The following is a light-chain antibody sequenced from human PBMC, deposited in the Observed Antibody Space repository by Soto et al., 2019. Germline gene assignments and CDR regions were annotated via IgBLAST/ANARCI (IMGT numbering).Light chain of an antibody. CDR2: AAS. V-gene: IGKV1-9*01. CDR3: LQHNSYPWT. J-gene: IGKJ1*01. Sequence: DIQMTQSPFTLFSFVVDRGTIHFRASQGISSYLAWYQQKPGKAPKLLIYAASTLQSGVPSRFSGSGSGTEFTLTISSLQPEDFATYYCLQHNSYPWTFGQGTKVDIK. CDR1: QGISSY.